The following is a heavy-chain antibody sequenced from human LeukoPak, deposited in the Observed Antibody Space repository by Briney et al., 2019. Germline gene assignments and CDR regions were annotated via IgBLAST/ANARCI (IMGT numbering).Heavy chain of an antibody. CDR3: AGSITMVRGVTI. V-gene: IGHV3-30*01. CDR2: ISYDGSNK. Sequence: GGSLRLSCAASGFTFSSYAMHWVRQAPGKGLEWVAVISYDGSNKYYADSVKGRFTISRDNSKNTLYPQMNSLRAEDTAVYYCAGSITMVRGVTIWGQGTMVTVSS. CDR1: GFTFSSYA. J-gene: IGHJ3*02. D-gene: IGHD3-10*01.